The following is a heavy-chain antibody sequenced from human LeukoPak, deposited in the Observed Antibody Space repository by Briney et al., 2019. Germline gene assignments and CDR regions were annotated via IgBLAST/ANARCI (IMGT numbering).Heavy chain of an antibody. V-gene: IGHV1-3*03. Sequence: ASVKVSCKASGYTFTSYDINWVRQATGQSLEWMGCINPGNGDTKYSQEFQGRVTITRDTSATTAYMELSSLSSEDRAVYYCARGHGSGYTNWFDPWGQGTLVTVSS. CDR1: GYTFTSYD. CDR3: ARGHGSGYTNWFDP. CDR2: INPGNGDT. D-gene: IGHD3-10*01. J-gene: IGHJ5*02.